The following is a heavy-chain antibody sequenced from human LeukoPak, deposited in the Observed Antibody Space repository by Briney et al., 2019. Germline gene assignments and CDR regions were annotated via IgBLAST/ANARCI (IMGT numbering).Heavy chain of an antibody. CDR2: ITSSGSTI. CDR1: GFTFSSYE. V-gene: IGHV3-48*03. J-gene: IGHJ4*02. D-gene: IGHD1-14*01. CDR3: ARVTFNYFDY. Sequence: PGGSLRLSCAVSGFTFSSYEMNWVRQAPGKGLEWVSYITSSGSTIYCAVSMKGRFTISRDNAKNSLYLQMNSLRAEDTAVYYCARVTFNYFDYWGQGTLVTVSS.